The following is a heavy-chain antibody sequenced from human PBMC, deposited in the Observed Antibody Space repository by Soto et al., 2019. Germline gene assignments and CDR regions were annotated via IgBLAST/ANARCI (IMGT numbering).Heavy chain of an antibody. CDR2: IYYSGST. Sequence: SETLRLTWTVSGVSISNHDCSWIRQPPRKGLEWIVYIYYSGSTNYNPSLKSRVTISVDTSKNQFSLKLSSVTAADPAVYYCASHSNEYRKSLEYLGQGTLVTVFS. J-gene: IGHJ4*02. V-gene: IGHV4-59*08. CDR3: ASHSNEYRKSLEY. D-gene: IGHD1-1*01. CDR1: GVSISNHD.